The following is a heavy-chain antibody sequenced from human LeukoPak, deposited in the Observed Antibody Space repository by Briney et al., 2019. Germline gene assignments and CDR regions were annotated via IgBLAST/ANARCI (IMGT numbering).Heavy chain of an antibody. J-gene: IGHJ3*02. CDR1: GYTFTGYY. CDR3: ARDLRWFGELLLPTNDAFDI. D-gene: IGHD3-10*01. V-gene: IGHV1-2*02. Sequence: ASVKVSCKASGYTFTGYYLHWVRQAPGQGLEWMGCVNPNSGDTNYAQKFQGSVTMTRDTSISTVYMELSRLRSDDTAVYYCARDLRWFGELLLPTNDAFDIWGQGTMVTVSS. CDR2: VNPNSGDT.